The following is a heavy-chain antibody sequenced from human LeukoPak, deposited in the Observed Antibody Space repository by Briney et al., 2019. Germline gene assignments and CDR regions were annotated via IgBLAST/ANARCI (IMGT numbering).Heavy chain of an antibody. CDR1: GFTFSDYY. Sequence: GGSLRLSCAASGFTFSDYYMSWIRQAPGKGLEWVSHISSTSTTYYADSVKGRFTTSRDNAMNLLYLQMNSLRDEDTAVYYCAAAGDYWGQGTLVTVSS. CDR3: AAAGDY. D-gene: IGHD3-10*01. V-gene: IGHV3-69-1*01. CDR2: ISSTSTT. J-gene: IGHJ4*02.